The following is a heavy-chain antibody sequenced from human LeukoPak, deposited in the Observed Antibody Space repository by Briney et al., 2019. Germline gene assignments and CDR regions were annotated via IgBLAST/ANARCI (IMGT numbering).Heavy chain of an antibody. CDR3: ARANWGYYFDY. V-gene: IGHV3-7*03. CDR2: IKQDGTEK. D-gene: IGHD7-27*01. CDR1: GFTFSTFW. J-gene: IGHJ4*02. Sequence: GGSLRLSCAASGFTFSTFWMSWVRQAPGKGLEWVANIKQDGTEKYYVDSVTGRFTISRDNAEDSLYLQMNSLGAEDTAMYYCARANWGYYFDYWGQGILVTVSS.